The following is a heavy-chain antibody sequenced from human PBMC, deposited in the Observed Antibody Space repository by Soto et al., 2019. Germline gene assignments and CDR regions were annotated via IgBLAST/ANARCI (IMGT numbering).Heavy chain of an antibody. J-gene: IGHJ4*02. CDR3: ARAQSSGNYYSDY. V-gene: IGHV3-33*01. Sequence: EGSPRLSCAASGFTFSSYAMHWVRQAPGKGLEWVSVIWYDGTNKYYADSVKGRFTISRDNSKNTLYLQMNSLRAEDTAVYYCARAQSSGNYYSDYWGQGTLVTVSS. D-gene: IGHD1-26*01. CDR1: GFTFSSYA. CDR2: IWYDGTNK.